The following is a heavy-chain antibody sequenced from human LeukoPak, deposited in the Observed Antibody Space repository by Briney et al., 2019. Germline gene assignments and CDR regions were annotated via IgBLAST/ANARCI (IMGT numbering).Heavy chain of an antibody. Sequence: AGGSLRLSCAASGFTFSSYSMNWVRQAPGKGLEWVSYISSSSSTIYYADSVKGRFTISRDNAKNSLYPQMNSLRAEDTAVYYCARDREWELLRDAFDIWGQGTMVTVSS. CDR3: ARDREWELLRDAFDI. D-gene: IGHD1-26*01. J-gene: IGHJ3*02. CDR2: ISSSSSTI. CDR1: GFTFSSYS. V-gene: IGHV3-48*01.